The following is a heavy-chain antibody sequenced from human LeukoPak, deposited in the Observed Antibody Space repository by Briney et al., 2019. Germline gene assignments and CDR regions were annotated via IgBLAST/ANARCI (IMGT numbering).Heavy chain of an antibody. V-gene: IGHV1-3*03. D-gene: IGHD5-12*01. CDR1: GYTFTSYA. CDR2: VNAGNGNT. Sequence: ASVKVSCKASGYTFTSYAMHWVRQAPGQRLEWMGWVNAGNGNTKYSQEFQGRVTITRDTSASTAYMELSSLRSEDMAVYYCARGPPGIVATITALDYWGQGTLVTVSS. CDR3: ARGPPGIVATITALDY. J-gene: IGHJ4*02.